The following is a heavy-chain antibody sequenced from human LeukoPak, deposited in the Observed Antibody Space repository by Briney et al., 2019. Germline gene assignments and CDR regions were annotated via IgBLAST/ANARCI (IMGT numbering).Heavy chain of an antibody. J-gene: IGHJ3*02. CDR2: IYYSGST. V-gene: IGHV4-39*01. Sequence: SQTLSLTCTVSGGSISSSSYYWGWIRQPPGKGLEWIGSIYYSGSTYYNPSLKSRVTISVDTSKNQFSLKLSSVTAADTAVYYCARVADILNAFDIWGQGTMVTVSS. CDR3: ARVADILNAFDI. D-gene: IGHD2-15*01. CDR1: GGSISSSSYY.